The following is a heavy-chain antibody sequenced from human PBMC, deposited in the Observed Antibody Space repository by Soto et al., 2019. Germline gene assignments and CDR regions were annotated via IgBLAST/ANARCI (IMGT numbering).Heavy chain of an antibody. Sequence: SGPTLGNPTQTLTLTCNFSGFSLSTYGVGVGWIRQPPGKALEWLALIYWDDDTRFSPSLNSRLAITKDTSKSQVVLTMTHMDPVDTATYYVSHRPGSSMAIEYWGQASLVSV. J-gene: IGHJ4*02. V-gene: IGHV2-5*02. D-gene: IGHD3-10*01. CDR1: GFSLSTYGVG. CDR3: SHRPGSSMAIEY. CDR2: IYWDDDT.